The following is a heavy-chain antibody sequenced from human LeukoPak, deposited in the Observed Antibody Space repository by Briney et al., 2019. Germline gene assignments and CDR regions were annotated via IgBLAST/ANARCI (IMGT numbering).Heavy chain of an antibody. V-gene: IGHV4-61*02. J-gene: IGHJ4*02. Sequence: SETLSLTCTVSGGSISSGSYYWSWIRQPAGKGLEWIGRIYTSGSTNYNPSLKSRVTISVDTSKNQFSLKLSSVTAADTAVYYCARRVGRSIVVVTAIPSPFDYWGQGAPVTVSS. CDR3: ARRVGRSIVVVTAIPSPFDY. CDR2: IYTSGST. CDR1: GGSISSGSYY. D-gene: IGHD2-21*02.